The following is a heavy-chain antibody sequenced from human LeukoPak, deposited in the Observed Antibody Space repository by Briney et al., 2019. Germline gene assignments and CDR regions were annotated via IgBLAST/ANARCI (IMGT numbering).Heavy chain of an antibody. CDR1: GFTFSSYA. CDR2: ISYDGSNK. V-gene: IGHV3-30-3*01. CDR3: ARAQSQYYYDTSGYSTVYYFDY. D-gene: IGHD3-22*01. J-gene: IGHJ4*02. Sequence: PGGSLRLSCAASGFTFSSYAMHWVRQAPGKGLEWVAVISYDGSNKYYADPVKGRFTISRDNAKNTLFLQMNSLRAEGTAVYYCARAQSQYYYDTSGYSTVYYFDYWGQGTLVTVSS.